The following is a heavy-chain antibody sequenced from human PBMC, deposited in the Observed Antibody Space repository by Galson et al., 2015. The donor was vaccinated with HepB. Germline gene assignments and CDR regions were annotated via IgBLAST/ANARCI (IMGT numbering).Heavy chain of an antibody. CDR1: GFTFSTYS. V-gene: IGHV3-21*01. Sequence: SLRLSCAASGFTFSTYSMNWVRQAPGKGLEWVSSITSRSSYISYADSVTGRFTISRDNDKNPLYLQMNSLRPEDTAVYYCARGFMIRGITRRYYSDHWGQGTLVTVSS. CDR3: ARGFMIRGITRRYYSDH. J-gene: IGHJ4*02. D-gene: IGHD3-10*01. CDR2: ITSRSSYI.